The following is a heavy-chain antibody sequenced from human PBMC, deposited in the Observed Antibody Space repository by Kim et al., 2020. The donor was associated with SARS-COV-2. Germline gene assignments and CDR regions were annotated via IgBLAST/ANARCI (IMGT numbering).Heavy chain of an antibody. Sequence: GGSLRLSCAASGFNFNNFGMHWVRQAPGKGLEWVALISYDGSKKYYADSLKGRFTISRDSSKNTLYLQMNSLRAEDTAVYFCARDNSFFCDYFWG. CDR3: ARDNSFFCDYF. CDR1: GFNFNNFG. CDR2: ISYDGSKK. V-gene: IGHV3-30*03. J-gene: IGHJ6*03. D-gene: IGHD4-17*01.